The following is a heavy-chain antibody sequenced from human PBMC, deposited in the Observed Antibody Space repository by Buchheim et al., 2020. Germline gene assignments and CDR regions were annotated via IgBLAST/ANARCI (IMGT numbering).Heavy chain of an antibody. Sequence: EVQLVESGGGLVKPGGSLRLSCAASGFTFSNAWMSWVRQAPGKGLEWVGCIKCKTDGGTTDYAAPVKGRFTISRDDSKNTLYLQMNSLKTEDTAVHYCTPRTGRTDFDYWGQGTL. J-gene: IGHJ4*02. CDR1: GFTFSNAW. V-gene: IGHV3-15*01. CDR3: TPRTGRTDFDY. D-gene: IGHD1-1*01. CDR2: IKCKTDGGTT.